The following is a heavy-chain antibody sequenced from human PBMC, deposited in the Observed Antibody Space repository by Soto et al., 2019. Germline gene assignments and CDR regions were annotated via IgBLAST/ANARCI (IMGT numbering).Heavy chain of an antibody. D-gene: IGHD5-12*01. CDR1: GFSLSTSGVG. J-gene: IGHJ1*01. CDR2: IYWDDDK. V-gene: IGHV2-5*02. Sequence: QITLKESGPTLVKPTQTLTLTCTFSGFSLSTSGVGVGWIRQPPGKALEWLALIYWDDDKRYSPSLKSRLTITKDTAKNQVVLTMTNMDPVDTATYYCAHTEDWGDIVATIRGGEYCQHWGQGTLVTVSS. CDR3: AHTEDWGDIVATIRGGEYCQH.